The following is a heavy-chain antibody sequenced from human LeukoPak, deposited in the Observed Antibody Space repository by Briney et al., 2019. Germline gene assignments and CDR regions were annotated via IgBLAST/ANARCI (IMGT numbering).Heavy chain of an antibody. J-gene: IGHJ4*02. V-gene: IGHV4-39*01. CDR2: IYYSGST. CDR1: GGSISSSSYY. Sequence: PSETLSLTCTVSGGSISSSSYYWGWIRQPPGKGLEWIGSIYYSGSTYYNPSLKSRVTISVDTSKNQFSLKLSSVTAADTAVYYCARVRSSSWYYFDYWGQGTLVTVSS. CDR3: ARVRSSSWYYFDY. D-gene: IGHD6-13*01.